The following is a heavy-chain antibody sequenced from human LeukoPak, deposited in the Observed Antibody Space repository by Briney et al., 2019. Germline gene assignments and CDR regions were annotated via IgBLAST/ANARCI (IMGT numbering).Heavy chain of an antibody. Sequence: PAETLSLTCAVYGGAFRGSYSSWIRKPPGKGLEWMGEINHSGSTNYNPFLKSPVNISGDTSKSHCSLKLSSVTAADTAVYYCARHPGHVLGRRRGYFDGWVQGILVTVSS. CDR3: ARHPGHVLGRRRGYFDG. J-gene: IGHJ4*02. CDR1: GGAFRGSY. D-gene: IGHD1-1*01. V-gene: IGHV4-34*01. CDR2: INHSGST.